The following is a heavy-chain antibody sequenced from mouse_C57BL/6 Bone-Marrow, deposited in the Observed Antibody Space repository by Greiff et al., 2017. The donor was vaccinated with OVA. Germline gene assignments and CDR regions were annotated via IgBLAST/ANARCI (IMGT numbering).Heavy chain of an antibody. J-gene: IGHJ2*01. D-gene: IGHD1-1*01. CDR3: ARHGDYGSFFDY. CDR2: ISSGGSYT. CDR1: GFTFSSYG. V-gene: IGHV5-6*01. Sequence: EVQVVESGGDLVKPGGSLKLSCAASGFTFSSYGMSWVRQTPDKRLEWVATISSGGSYTYYPDSVKGRFTISRDNATNALYLQMSSLKSEDTAMYYCARHGDYGSFFDYWGQGTTLTVSS.